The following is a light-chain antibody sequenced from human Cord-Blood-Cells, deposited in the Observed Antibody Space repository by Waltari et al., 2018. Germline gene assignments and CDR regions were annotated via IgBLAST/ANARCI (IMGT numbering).Light chain of an antibody. Sequence: EIVLTQSPGTLSLSPGERATLSCRASQRVSSSYLAWYKQKPGQATRLLIYGASSRATGIPDRFSGIGSGTDFTLTIRRLEPEDFAVYYCQQYGSSPPYTFGQGTKLEIK. CDR1: QRVSSSY. CDR2: GAS. CDR3: QQYGSSPPYT. J-gene: IGKJ2*01. V-gene: IGKV3-20*01.